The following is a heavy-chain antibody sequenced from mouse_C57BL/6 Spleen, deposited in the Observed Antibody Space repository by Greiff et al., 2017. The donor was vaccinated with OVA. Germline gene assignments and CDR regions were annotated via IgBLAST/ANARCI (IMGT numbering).Heavy chain of an antibody. CDR1: GFTFTDYY. V-gene: IGHV7-3*01. J-gene: IGHJ4*01. Sequence: EVQLVESGGGLVQPGGSLSLSCAASGFTFTDYYMSWVRQPPGKALEWLGFIRNKANGYTTEYSASVKGRFTISRDNSQSILYLQMNALGAEDSATYYCASYAMDDWGQGTSVTVSS. CDR3: ASYAMDD. CDR2: IRNKANGYTT.